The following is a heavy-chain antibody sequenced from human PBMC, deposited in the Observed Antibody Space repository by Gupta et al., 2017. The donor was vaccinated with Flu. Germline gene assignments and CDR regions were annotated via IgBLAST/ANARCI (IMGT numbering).Heavy chain of an antibody. D-gene: IGHD2-15*01. CDR3: ARKGGGHCSGGTCYSFDY. Sequence: VRQAPGQGLEWMGGIIPVFGPTNYAQKFQGRVTITADESTSTAYMELSSLRSEDTAAYYCARKGGGHCSGGTCYSFDYWGQGTLVTVSS. V-gene: IGHV1-69*01. J-gene: IGHJ4*02. CDR2: IIPVFGPT.